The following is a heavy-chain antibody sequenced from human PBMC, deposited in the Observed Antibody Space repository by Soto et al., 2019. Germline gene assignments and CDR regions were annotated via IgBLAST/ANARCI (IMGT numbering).Heavy chain of an antibody. CDR2: ISAHNGNT. Sequence: QVHLVQSGAEVKKPGASVKVSCKGSGYGFTTYGITWVRQAPGQGLEWMAWISAHNGNTNYAQKLQGRVTVTRDTSTRTAYMELRSLRSDDTAVYYWERVRYGDYWGQGALVTVSS. CDR3: ERVRYGDY. CDR1: GYGFTTYG. J-gene: IGHJ4*02. V-gene: IGHV1-18*01. D-gene: IGHD1-1*01.